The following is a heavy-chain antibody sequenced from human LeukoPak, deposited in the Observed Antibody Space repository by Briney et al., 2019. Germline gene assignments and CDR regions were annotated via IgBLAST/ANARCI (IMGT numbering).Heavy chain of an antibody. J-gene: IGHJ4*02. V-gene: IGHV4-4*09. CDR3: ARSATPWAIVWTY. Sequence: PSETLSLTCTVSGGSISSYYWSWIRQPPGKGLEWIGYIYTSGSTNYNPSLKSRVTISVDTSKNQFSLKLSSVTAADTAVYYCARSATPWAIVWTYWGQGTLVTVSS. CDR2: IYTSGST. CDR1: GGSISSYY. D-gene: IGHD1-1*01.